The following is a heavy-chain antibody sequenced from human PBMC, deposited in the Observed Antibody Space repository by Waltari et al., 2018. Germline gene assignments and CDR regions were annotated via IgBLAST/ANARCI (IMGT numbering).Heavy chain of an antibody. CDR3: ARAMHYDSSGYYFGY. V-gene: IGHV4-39*07. D-gene: IGHD3-22*01. J-gene: IGHJ4*02. CDR1: GGSISSSSYY. Sequence: QLQLQESGPGLVKPSETLSLTCTVSGGSISSSSYYWGWIRQPPGKGLEWIGSIYYSGSTYSNPSLKSRVTISVDTSKNQFSLKLSSVTAADTAVYYCARAMHYDSSGYYFGYWGQGTLVTVSS. CDR2: IYYSGST.